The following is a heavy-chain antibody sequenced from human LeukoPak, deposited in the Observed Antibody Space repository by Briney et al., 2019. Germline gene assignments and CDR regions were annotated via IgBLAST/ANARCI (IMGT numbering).Heavy chain of an antibody. CDR3: AREFHCSGGSCSHDAFDI. D-gene: IGHD2-15*01. Sequence: SETLSLTCAVYGGSFSGYYWSWIRQPPGKGLGWIGEINHSGSTNYNPSLKSRVTISVDTSKNQFSLKLSSVTAADTAVYYCAREFHCSGGSCSHDAFDIWGQGTVVTVSS. J-gene: IGHJ3*02. CDR2: INHSGST. CDR1: GGSFSGYY. V-gene: IGHV4-34*01.